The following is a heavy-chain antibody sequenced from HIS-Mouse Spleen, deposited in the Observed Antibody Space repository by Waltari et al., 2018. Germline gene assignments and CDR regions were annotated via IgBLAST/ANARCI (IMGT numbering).Heavy chain of an antibody. CDR3: AREIPYSSSWYDWYFDL. CDR2: IYYSGST. CDR1: GCSISSSTYY. J-gene: IGHJ2*01. Sequence: QLQLQESGPGLVKPSETLSLPCTVPGCSISSSTYYWGGIRQPPGKGLEWIGSIYYSGSTYYNPSLKSRVTISVDTSKNQFSLKLSSVTAADTAVYYCAREIPYSSSWYDWYFDLWGRGTLVTVSS. D-gene: IGHD6-13*01. V-gene: IGHV4-39*07.